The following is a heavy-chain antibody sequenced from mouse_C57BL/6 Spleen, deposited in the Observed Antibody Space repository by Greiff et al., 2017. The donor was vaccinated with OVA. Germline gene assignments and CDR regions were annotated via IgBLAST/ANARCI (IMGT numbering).Heavy chain of an antibody. CDR1: GYTFTSYW. J-gene: IGHJ2*01. D-gene: IGHD4-1*01. CDR2: IDPSDSYT. CDR3: ARGGGVTGSYYFDY. V-gene: IGHV1-59*01. Sequence: QVQLQQPGAELVRPGTSVKMSCKASGYTFTSYWMHWVKQRPGQGLEWIGVIDPSDSYTNYNQKFKGKATLTVDTSSSTAYMQLSSLTSEDSAVYYCARGGGVTGSYYFDYWGQGTTLTVSS.